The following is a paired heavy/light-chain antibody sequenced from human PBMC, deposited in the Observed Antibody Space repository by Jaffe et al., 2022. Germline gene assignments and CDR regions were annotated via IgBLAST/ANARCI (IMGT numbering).Light chain of an antibody. CDR2: WAS. J-gene: IGKJ2*01. CDR3: QQYYTTPYT. Sequence: DIVMTQSPDSLAVSLGERATINCKSSQSLLYSSNNKNSLAWYQQKPGQPPKLLIYWASTRESGVPDRFSGSGSGTDFTLTISSLQAEDVAIYFCQQYYTTPYTFGQGTELEIK. CDR1: QSLLYSSNNKNS. V-gene: IGKV4-1*01.
Heavy chain of an antibody. CDR3: AKADYGDYGILHI. J-gene: IGHJ3*02. Sequence: EVQLLESGGGLVQPGGSLRLSCAASGFTFSNYGMNWVRQAPGKGLEWISLIIPSGASTYYADSVKGRFTISRDNSKNTLYLQMNSLRAEDSAVYSCAKADYGDYGILHIWGQGTMVTVSS. D-gene: IGHD4-17*01. CDR2: IIPSGAST. CDR1: GFTFSNYG. V-gene: IGHV3-23*01.